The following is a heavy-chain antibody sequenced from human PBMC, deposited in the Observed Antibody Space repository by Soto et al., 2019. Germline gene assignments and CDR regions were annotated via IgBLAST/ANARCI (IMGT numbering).Heavy chain of an antibody. CDR2: IYYSGST. J-gene: IGHJ5*02. D-gene: IGHD1-1*01. Sequence: QVQLQESGPGLVKPSQTLSLTCTVSGGSISSGGYYWSWIRQHPGKGLEWIGYIYYSGSTYYNPSLKSRVTISVDTSKNQFSLKLSSVTAADTAVYYCARGPPPVRQRLSWFDPWGQGTLVTVSS. CDR3: ARGPPPVRQRLSWFDP. CDR1: GGSISSGGYY. V-gene: IGHV4-31*03.